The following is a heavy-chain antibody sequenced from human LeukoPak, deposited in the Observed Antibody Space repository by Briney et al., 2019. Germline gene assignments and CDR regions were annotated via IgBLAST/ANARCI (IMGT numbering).Heavy chain of an antibody. J-gene: IGHJ3*02. CDR3: ARGTILEAFDI. CDR1: GYTFTGYY. CDR2: IHPNSGGT. Sequence: ASVKVSCKASGYTFTGYYLHWVRQAPGQGLEWMGWIHPNSGGTSYEQSFQGRVTMTSDTSISTAYMEVRRLRSDDTAVYYCARGTILEAFDIWGQGTMVTVSS. V-gene: IGHV1-2*02. D-gene: IGHD3-3*01.